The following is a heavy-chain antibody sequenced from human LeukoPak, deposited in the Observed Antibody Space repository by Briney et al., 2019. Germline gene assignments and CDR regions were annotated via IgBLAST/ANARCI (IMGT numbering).Heavy chain of an antibody. J-gene: IGHJ4*02. CDR3: TTIRRGDIFGYFDF. Sequence: AETLSLTCTLSGGSITTHHWNWIRQTPGKGLEWIGYVFDSGRTKVNPSLKSGVTLSADTSKNQLSLRLSSVTAADTAMYYCTTIRRGDIFGYFDFWGQGSLVTVSS. CDR2: VFDSGRT. CDR1: GGSITTHH. D-gene: IGHD5-18*01. V-gene: IGHV4-59*11.